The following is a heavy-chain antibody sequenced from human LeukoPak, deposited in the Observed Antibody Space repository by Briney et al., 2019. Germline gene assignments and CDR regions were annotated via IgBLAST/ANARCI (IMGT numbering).Heavy chain of an antibody. J-gene: IGHJ4*02. CDR3: ANPAMAVAGNYFDY. CDR1: GGSISSYY. D-gene: IGHD6-19*01. Sequence: ETLSLTCTVSGGSISSYYWSWARQAPGKGLEWVSTITGGGDTTYYADSVKGRFTISRDNSKNTLYLQMNSLRAEDTAVYFCANPAMAVAGNYFDYWGQGTLVTVSS. V-gene: IGHV3-23*01. CDR2: ITGGGDTT.